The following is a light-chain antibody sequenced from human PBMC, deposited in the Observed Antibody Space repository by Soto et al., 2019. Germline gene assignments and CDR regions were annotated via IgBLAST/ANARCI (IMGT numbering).Light chain of an antibody. CDR2: EVT. Sequence: QSVLTPPPSASRSPGQSVTISCTGTSSDVGGYNYVSWYQQYPGRAPKLMIYEVTKRPSGVPDRFSGSKSGNTASLTVSGLQAEDEADYYCSSYAASNNFYFVFGGGTKVTVL. V-gene: IGLV2-8*01. CDR3: SSYAASNNFYFV. J-gene: IGLJ3*02. CDR1: SSDVGGYNY.